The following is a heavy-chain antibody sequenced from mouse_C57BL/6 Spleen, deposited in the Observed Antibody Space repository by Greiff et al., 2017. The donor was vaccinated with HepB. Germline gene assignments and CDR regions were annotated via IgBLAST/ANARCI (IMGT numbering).Heavy chain of an antibody. Sequence: VKLQQSGAELVKPGASVKLSCKASGYTFTEYTIHWVKQRSGQGLEWIGWFYPGSGSIKYNEKFKDKATLTADKSSSTVYMELSRLTSEDSAVYFCAQGSSGYGGFAYWGQGTLVTVSA. J-gene: IGHJ3*01. V-gene: IGHV1-62-2*01. CDR2: FYPGSGSI. CDR1: GYTFTEYT. CDR3: AQGSSGYGGFAY. D-gene: IGHD3-2*02.